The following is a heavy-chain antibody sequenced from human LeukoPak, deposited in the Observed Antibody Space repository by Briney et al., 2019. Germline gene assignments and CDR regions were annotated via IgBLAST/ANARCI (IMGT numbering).Heavy chain of an antibody. CDR1: GGSISSSSYY. J-gene: IGHJ5*02. CDR3: ARSIAAAGPLNWFDP. D-gene: IGHD6-13*01. CDR2: INHSGST. V-gene: IGHV4-39*07. Sequence: SETLSLTCTVSGGSISSSSYYWSWIRQPPGKGLEWIGEINHSGSTNYNPSLKSRVTISVDTSKNQFSLKLSSVTAADTAVYYCARSIAAAGPLNWFDPWGQGTLVTVSS.